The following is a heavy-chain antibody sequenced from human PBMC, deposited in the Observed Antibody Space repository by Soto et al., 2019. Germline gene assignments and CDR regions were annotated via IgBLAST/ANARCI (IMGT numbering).Heavy chain of an antibody. CDR3: AHSPLVVISREYYFDY. CDR1: GFSLSTSGVG. J-gene: IGHJ4*02. Sequence: QITLKESGPTLVKPTQTLTPTCTFSGFSLSTSGVGVGWIRQPPGKALEWLALIYWDDDKRYSPSLKSRLTITKDTSKNQVVLTMTNMDPVDTATYYCAHSPLVVISREYYFDYWGQGTLVTVSS. V-gene: IGHV2-5*02. CDR2: IYWDDDK. D-gene: IGHD2-21*01.